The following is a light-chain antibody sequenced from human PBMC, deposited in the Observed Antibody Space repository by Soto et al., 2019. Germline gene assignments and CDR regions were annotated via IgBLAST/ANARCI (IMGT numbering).Light chain of an antibody. J-gene: IGLJ2*01. CDR3: SSYGGNNNVL. V-gene: IGLV2-8*01. CDR1: SRAFGDYHY. Sequence: QSALTQPPSASGAPGQSVPISCTGSSRAFGDYHYVSWYQQYPGKAPKLMIYDVIKRPSGFPDRFSGSKSGNTASLTVAGLQAEDEADDYCSSYGGNNNVLFGGGTKLTVL. CDR2: DVI.